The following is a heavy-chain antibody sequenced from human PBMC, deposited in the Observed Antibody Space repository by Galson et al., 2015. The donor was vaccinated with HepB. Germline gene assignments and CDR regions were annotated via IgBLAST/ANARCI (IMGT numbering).Heavy chain of an antibody. CDR2: IIPILGIA. V-gene: IGHV1-69*04. D-gene: IGHD4-17*01. CDR1: GDTFSSYA. J-gene: IGHJ6*02. Sequence: SVKVSCKASGDTFSSYAISWVRQAPGQGLEWMGRIIPILGIANYAQKFQGRVTMTRNTSISTAYMELSSLRSEDTAVYYCARPIYGDYVPYYYYGMDVWGQGTSVTVSS. CDR3: ARPIYGDYVPYYYYGMDV.